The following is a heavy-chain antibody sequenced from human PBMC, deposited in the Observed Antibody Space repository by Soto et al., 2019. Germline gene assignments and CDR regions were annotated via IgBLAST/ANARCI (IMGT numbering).Heavy chain of an antibody. CDR2: IYSGGST. D-gene: IGHD4-17*01. V-gene: IGHV3-66*01. Sequence: GGSLRLSCAASGFTVSSNYMSWVRQAPGKGLEWVSVIYSGGSTYYADSVKGRFTISRDNSKNTLYLQMNSLRAEDTAVYYCARDLISVTNDAFDIWGQGTMVTVSS. CDR3: ARDLISVTNDAFDI. CDR1: GFTVSSNY. J-gene: IGHJ3*02.